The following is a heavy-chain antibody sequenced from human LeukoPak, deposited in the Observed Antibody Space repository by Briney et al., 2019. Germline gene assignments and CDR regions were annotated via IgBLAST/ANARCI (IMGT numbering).Heavy chain of an antibody. Sequence: ASVKVSCKASGYTFTSYGTSWVRQAPGQGLEWMGWISAYNGNTNYAQKLQGRVTMTTDTSTSTAYMELRSLRSDDTAVYYCARSTGSSWSRGGWFDPWGQGTLVTVSS. J-gene: IGHJ5*02. V-gene: IGHV1-18*01. D-gene: IGHD6-13*01. CDR3: ARSTGSSWSRGGWFDP. CDR2: ISAYNGNT. CDR1: GYTFTSYG.